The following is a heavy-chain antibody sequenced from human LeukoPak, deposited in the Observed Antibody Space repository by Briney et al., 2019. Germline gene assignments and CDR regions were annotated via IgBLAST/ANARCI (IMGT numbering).Heavy chain of an antibody. Sequence: SVKVSCKASGGTLSSYAISWVRQAPGQGLEWMGGIIPIFGTANYAQKFQGRVTITADESTSTAYMELSSLRSEDTAVYYCARDGGTYYDFWSGYSDYWGQGTLVTVSS. D-gene: IGHD3-3*01. J-gene: IGHJ4*02. V-gene: IGHV1-69*13. CDR1: GGTLSSYA. CDR2: IIPIFGTA. CDR3: ARDGGTYYDFWSGYSDY.